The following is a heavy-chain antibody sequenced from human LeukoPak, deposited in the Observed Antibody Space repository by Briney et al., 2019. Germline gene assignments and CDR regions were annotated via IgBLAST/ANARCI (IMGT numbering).Heavy chain of an antibody. V-gene: IGHV4-4*07. CDR3: AREEEDYYDSSGYYGD. CDR2: IYTSGST. CDR1: GGSTSSYY. D-gene: IGHD3-22*01. J-gene: IGHJ4*02. Sequence: SETLSLTCTVSGGSTSSYYWSWIRQPAGKGLEWIGRIYTSGSTNYNPSLKSRVTMSVDTSKNQFSLKLSSVTAADTAVYYCAREEEDYYDSSGYYGDWGQGTLVTVSS.